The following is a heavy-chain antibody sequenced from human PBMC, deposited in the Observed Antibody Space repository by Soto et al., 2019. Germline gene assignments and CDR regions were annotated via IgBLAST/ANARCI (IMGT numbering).Heavy chain of an antibody. Sequence: QVQLQESGPGLVKPSQTLSLTCTVSGGSISSGDYYWSWIRQPPGKGLEWIGYIYYSGSTYYNPSLKSRVTISVDPTKNQFSLKLSSVTAADTAVYYCASSYGYSSGWYEDNWFDPWGQGTLVTVSS. J-gene: IGHJ5*02. D-gene: IGHD6-19*01. V-gene: IGHV4-30-4*01. CDR1: GGSISSGDYY. CDR3: ASSYGYSSGWYEDNWFDP. CDR2: IYYSGST.